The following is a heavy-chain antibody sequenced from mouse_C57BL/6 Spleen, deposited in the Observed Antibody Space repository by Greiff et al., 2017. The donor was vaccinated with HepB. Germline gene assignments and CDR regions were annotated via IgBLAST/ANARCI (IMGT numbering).Heavy chain of an antibody. Sequence: DVQLQQSGPELVKPGASVKISCKASGYTFTDYYMNWVKQSHGKSLEWIGDINPNNGGTSYNQKFKGKATLTVDKSSSTAYMELRSLTSEDSAVYYCARSTDYYGSRVAMDYWGQGTSVTVSS. CDR2: INPNNGGT. CDR1: GYTFTDYY. CDR3: ARSTDYYGSRVAMDY. D-gene: IGHD1-1*01. J-gene: IGHJ4*01. V-gene: IGHV1-26*01.